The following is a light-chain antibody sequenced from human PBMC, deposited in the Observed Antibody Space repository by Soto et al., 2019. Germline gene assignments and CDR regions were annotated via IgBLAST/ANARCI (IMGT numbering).Light chain of an antibody. Sequence: EILLTQSPGTPSLSPGERATLSCRASQSVSSSYLAWYQQKPGQDPRLLIYGESSRATGIPDRFSGSGSGTDFTLTISRLEPEDFAVYYCQQYGSSITVGQGTRLEI. CDR1: QSVSSSY. V-gene: IGKV3-20*01. CDR3: QQYGSSIT. J-gene: IGKJ5*01. CDR2: GES.